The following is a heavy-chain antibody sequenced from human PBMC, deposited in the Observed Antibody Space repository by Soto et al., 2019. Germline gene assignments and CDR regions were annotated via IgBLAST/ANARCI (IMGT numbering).Heavy chain of an antibody. CDR2: IYYSGST. CDR3: ASPPQYSYTLGYYFDY. D-gene: IGHD6-6*01. Sequence: PSETLSLTCTVSGGSISSSSYYWGWIRQPPGKGLEWIGSIYYSGSTYYNPSLKSRVTISVDTSKNQFSLKLSSVTAADTAVYYCASPPQYSYTLGYYFDYWGQGTLVTVSP. V-gene: IGHV4-39*01. CDR1: GGSISSSSYY. J-gene: IGHJ4*02.